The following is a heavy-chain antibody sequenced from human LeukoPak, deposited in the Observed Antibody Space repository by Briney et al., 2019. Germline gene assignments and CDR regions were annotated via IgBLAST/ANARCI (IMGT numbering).Heavy chain of an antibody. CDR2: IIPIFGTA. J-gene: IGHJ6*02. CDR3: ASASRDIGAFYGMDV. V-gene: IGHV1-69*01. CDR1: GGTFSSYA. D-gene: IGHD5-12*01. Sequence: ASVKVSCKASGGTFSSYAISWVRQAPGQGLEWMGGIIPIFGTANYAQKFQGRVTITADESTSTAYMELSSLRSEDTAVYYCASASRDIGAFYGMDVWGQGTTVTVSS.